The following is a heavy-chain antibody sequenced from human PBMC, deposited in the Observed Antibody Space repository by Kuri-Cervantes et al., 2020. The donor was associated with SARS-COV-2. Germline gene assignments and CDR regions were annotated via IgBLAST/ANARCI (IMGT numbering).Heavy chain of an antibody. CDR3: ARDRAVAGQTYYYYGMDV. Sequence: ASVKVSCKASGYTFTSYGISWVRQAPGQGLEWMGWISAYNGNTNYAQKLQGRVTMTTDTSTSTAYMELRSLRSDDTAAYYCARDRAVAGQTYYYYGMDVWGQGTTVTVSS. CDR2: ISAYNGNT. D-gene: IGHD6-19*01. J-gene: IGHJ6*02. V-gene: IGHV1-18*01. CDR1: GYTFTSYG.